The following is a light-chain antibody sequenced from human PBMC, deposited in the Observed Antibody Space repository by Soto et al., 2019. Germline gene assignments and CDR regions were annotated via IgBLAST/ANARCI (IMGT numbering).Light chain of an antibody. J-gene: IGLJ1*01. V-gene: IGLV2-14*01. CDR1: SSDVGGYNY. Sequence: QSALTQPASVSGSPGQSITISCTGTSSDVGGYNYVSWYQQHPGKAPKLMLYDVTKRPSGVSNRFSGSKSGNTASLTISGLQAEDEADYYCSSHTSSSTPYVFGTGTKVTVL. CDR2: DVT. CDR3: SSHTSSSTPYV.